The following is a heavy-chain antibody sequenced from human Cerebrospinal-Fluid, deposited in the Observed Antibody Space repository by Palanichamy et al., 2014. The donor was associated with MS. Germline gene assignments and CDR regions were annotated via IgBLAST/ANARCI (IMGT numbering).Heavy chain of an antibody. CDR2: IDPKDGET. CDR1: GYTITDYY. CDR3: ATVRAIVLNGFDI. Sequence: EVQLVQSGAEVKKPGATVKISCKVSGYTITDYYMHWVQQAPGKGLEWMGLIDPKDGETIYVEKFQGRVTMTADTSTDTFQMELSSLRSEDTAVYYCATVRAIVLNGFDIWGQGTMVTVST. D-gene: IGHD2-8*01. J-gene: IGHJ3*02. V-gene: IGHV1-69-2*01.